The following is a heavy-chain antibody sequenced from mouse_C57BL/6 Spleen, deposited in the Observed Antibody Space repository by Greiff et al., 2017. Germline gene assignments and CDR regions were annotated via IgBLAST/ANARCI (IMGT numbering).Heavy chain of an antibody. CDR3: ARCGTRGASAMDY. D-gene: IGHD3-1*01. J-gene: IGHJ4*01. CDR2: IYPRDGST. CDR1: GYTFTDHT. Sequence: VQLQQSDAELVKPGASVKISCTVSGYTFTDHTIHWMKQRPEQGLEWIGYIYPRDGSTKYNAKFKGKATLTADKSSSTAYMQLNSLTSEDSAVYFCARCGTRGASAMDYWGQGTSVTVSS. V-gene: IGHV1-78*01.